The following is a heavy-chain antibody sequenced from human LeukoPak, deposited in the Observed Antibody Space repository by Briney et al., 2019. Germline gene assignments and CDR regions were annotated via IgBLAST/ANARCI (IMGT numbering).Heavy chain of an antibody. Sequence: PGGSLRLSCAASGFTVSSNYMSWVRQAPGKGLEWVSIIYSGGNTYYADSVKGRFIISRDNSKNTLYLQMNSLRAEDTAVYYCARNGIIAAAAFDYWGQGTLVTVSS. CDR1: GFTVSSNY. D-gene: IGHD6-13*01. V-gene: IGHV3-66*01. J-gene: IGHJ4*02. CDR3: ARNGIIAAAAFDY. CDR2: IYSGGNT.